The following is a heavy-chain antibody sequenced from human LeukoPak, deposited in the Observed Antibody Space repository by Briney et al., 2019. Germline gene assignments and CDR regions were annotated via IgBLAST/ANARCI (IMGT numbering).Heavy chain of an antibody. CDR1: GFIFSDYN. D-gene: IGHD3-16*01. J-gene: IGHJ4*02. V-gene: IGHV3-48*04. CDR3: ARDFMGVSTA. Sequence: GGSLRLSCEASGFIFSDYNMNWVRQAPGKGLEWLSFIDSSSSTIYYADSVKGRFTISRDNAENSLYLQMNSLRAEDTAVYYCARDFMGVSTAWGQGTLVTVSS. CDR2: IDSSSSTI.